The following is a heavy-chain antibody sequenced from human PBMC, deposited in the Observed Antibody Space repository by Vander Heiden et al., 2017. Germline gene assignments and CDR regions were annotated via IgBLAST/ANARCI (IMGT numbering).Heavy chain of an antibody. Sequence: QVQLVESGGGVVQPGRSLRLSCAASGFTFSSYAMHWVRQAPGKGLEWVAVISYDGSNKYYADSVKGRFTISRDNSKNTLYLQMNSLRAEDTAVYYCASPSAERDYWGQGTLGTVSS. CDR1: GFTFSSYA. J-gene: IGHJ4*02. V-gene: IGHV3-30-3*01. CDR2: ISYDGSNK. CDR3: ASPSAERDY.